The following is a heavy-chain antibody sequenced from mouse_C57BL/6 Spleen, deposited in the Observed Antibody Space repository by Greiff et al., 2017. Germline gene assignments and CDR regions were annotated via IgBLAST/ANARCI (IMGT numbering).Heavy chain of an antibody. Sequence: QVQLKESGPELVKPGASVKISCKASGYAFSSSWMNWVKQRPGKGLEWIGRIYPGDGDTNYNGKFKGKATLTADKSSSTAYMQLSSLTSEDSAVSFCARWPFAYWGQGTLVTVSA. CDR2: IYPGDGDT. J-gene: IGHJ3*01. CDR1: GYAFSSSW. CDR3: ARWPFAY. V-gene: IGHV1-82*01.